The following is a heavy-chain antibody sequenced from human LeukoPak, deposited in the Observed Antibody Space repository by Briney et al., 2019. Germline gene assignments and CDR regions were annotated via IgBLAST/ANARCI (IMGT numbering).Heavy chain of an antibody. CDR3: ARPYCSSITCYVLDH. CDR1: GFIFSDYY. D-gene: IGHD2-2*01. CDR2: ISSSSGHT. V-gene: IGHV3-11*06. J-gene: IGHJ4*02. Sequence: GGSLRLSCAASGFIFSDYYMSWIRQAPGKGLEWVSYISSSSGHTNYADSVKGRFTISRDNAKNSLYLQMNSLRAEDTAVYYCARPYCSSITCYVLDHWGRGTLVTVSS.